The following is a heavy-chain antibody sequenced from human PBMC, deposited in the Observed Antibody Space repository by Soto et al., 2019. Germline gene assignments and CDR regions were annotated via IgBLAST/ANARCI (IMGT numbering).Heavy chain of an antibody. CDR3: ARDRGTTTVTFDAFQH. Sequence: EVQLLESGGGLVQPGGSLRLSCAASGFSFNSYSMSWVRQAPGKGLEWVAGIIGSGDSAYYADSVKGRFTISRDNSKNTLSLQMNSLGAGDTAIYYCARDRGTTTVTFDAFQHWGQGTLVAVSS. CDR1: GFSFNSYS. D-gene: IGHD4-17*01. J-gene: IGHJ1*01. V-gene: IGHV3-23*01. CDR2: IIGSGDSA.